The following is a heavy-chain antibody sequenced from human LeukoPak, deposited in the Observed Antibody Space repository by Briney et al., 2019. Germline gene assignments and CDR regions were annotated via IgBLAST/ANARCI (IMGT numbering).Heavy chain of an antibody. CDR3: ARRVVVTAAAMDAFDI. CDR1: GGAISSYY. V-gene: IGHV4-59*01. D-gene: IGHD4-23*01. CDR2: IYYSGST. J-gene: IGHJ3*02. Sequence: PSETLSLTCTVSGGAISSYYWNWIRQPPGKGLEWIGYIYYSGSTDYNPSLKSRVTISVDTSKNQFSLKLSSVTAADTAVYYCARRVVVTAAAMDAFDIWGQGTMVTVSS.